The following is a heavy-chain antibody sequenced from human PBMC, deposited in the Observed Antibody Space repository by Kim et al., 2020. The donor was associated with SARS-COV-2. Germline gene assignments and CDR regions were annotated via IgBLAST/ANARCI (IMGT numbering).Heavy chain of an antibody. J-gene: IGHJ4*02. Sequence: YYADSVKGRFTISRDNSKNTLYLQMNSLRAEDTAVYYCARGAGAQLDLDYWGQGTLVTVSS. V-gene: IGHV3-53*01. D-gene: IGHD6-19*01. CDR3: ARGAGAQLDLDY.